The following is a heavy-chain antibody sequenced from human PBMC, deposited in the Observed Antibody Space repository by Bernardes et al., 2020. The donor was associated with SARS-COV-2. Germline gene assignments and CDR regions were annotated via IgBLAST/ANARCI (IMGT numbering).Heavy chain of an antibody. CDR2: IYYSGST. D-gene: IGHD2-2*01. CDR3: ARRGIGYCSSTSCYDAFDI. Sequence: SETLSLTCTVSGGSISNYYWSWIRQPPVKGLEWKGLEWIGYIYYSGSTNYNPSLKSRVTISVDTSKNQFSLKLSSVTAADTAVYYCARRGIGYCSSTSCYDAFDIWGQGTMVTVSS. J-gene: IGHJ3*02. V-gene: IGHV4-59*08. CDR1: GGSISNYY.